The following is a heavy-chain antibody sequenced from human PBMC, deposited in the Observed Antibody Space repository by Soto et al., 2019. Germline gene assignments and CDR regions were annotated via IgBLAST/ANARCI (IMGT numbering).Heavy chain of an antibody. D-gene: IGHD2-2*01. CDR2: IYYSGST. V-gene: IGHV4-31*01. J-gene: IGHJ6*02. CDR1: GGSISSGGYY. Sequence: ASETLSLTCTVSGGSISSGGYYWSWIRQHPGKGLEWIGYIYYSGSTYYNPSLKSPVTISVDTSKSQLSLKLSSVTAADTAVYYCARSRRSYCSSTSCSHGMDVWGQGITVTVSS. CDR3: ARSRRSYCSSTSCSHGMDV.